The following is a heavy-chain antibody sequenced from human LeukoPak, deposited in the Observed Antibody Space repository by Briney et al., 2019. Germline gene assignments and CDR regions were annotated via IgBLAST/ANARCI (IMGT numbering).Heavy chain of an antibody. CDR3: ATLSTLGGY. CDR1: GFTVSTNY. D-gene: IGHD3-16*01. V-gene: IGHV3-21*01. Sequence: GGSPRLSCAASGFTVSTNYMNWVRQAPGKGLEWVSSVTSNSNYIFYSDSVKGRFTISRDNAKNSLYLQMSSLRAEDTAMYYCATLSTLGGYWGQGTLVTVSS. CDR2: VTSNSNYI. J-gene: IGHJ4*02.